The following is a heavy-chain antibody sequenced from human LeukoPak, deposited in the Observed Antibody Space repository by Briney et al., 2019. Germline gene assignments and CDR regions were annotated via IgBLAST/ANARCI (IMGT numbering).Heavy chain of an antibody. V-gene: IGHV1-69*13. D-gene: IGHD4-17*01. J-gene: IGHJ6*03. Sequence: ASVKVSCKASVGTFSSYAISWVRQAPGPGLEWMGGIIPIFGTANYAQKFQGRVTITADESTSTAYMELSSLRSEDTAVYYCARTPTVTTMTYYYFYYMDVWGKGTTVTISS. CDR1: VGTFSSYA. CDR2: IIPIFGTA. CDR3: ARTPTVTTMTYYYFYYMDV.